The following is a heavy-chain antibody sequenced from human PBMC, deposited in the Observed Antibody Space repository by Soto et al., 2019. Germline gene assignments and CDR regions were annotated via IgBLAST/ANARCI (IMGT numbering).Heavy chain of an antibody. D-gene: IGHD3-3*01. CDR3: TRDQTVLRFLEWSSNWFDP. CDR2: IRSKAYGGTT. Sequence: GGSLRLSCTASGFTFGDYAMSWFRQAPGKGLEWVGFIRSKAYGGTTEYAASVKGRFTISRDDSKSIAYLQMNSLKTEDTAVYYCTRDQTVLRFLEWSSNWFDPWGQGTLVTVSS. CDR1: GFTFGDYA. J-gene: IGHJ5*02. V-gene: IGHV3-49*03.